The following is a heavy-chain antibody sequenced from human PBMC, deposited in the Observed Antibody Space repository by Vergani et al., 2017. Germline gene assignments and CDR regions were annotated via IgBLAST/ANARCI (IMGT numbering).Heavy chain of an antibody. CDR1: GFTFNQYA. V-gene: IGHV3-33*01. D-gene: IGHD1-14*01. Sequence: QVQLVESGGGVAQPGGSLRLSCAASGFTFNQYAMHWVRQTPGKGLEWVAGTGYDGNNKQYADSVKGRFTISRDNSKSTLYLQMNSLRDEDTGVYYCARDLRLLYNRFDPWGQGTLVTVSS. CDR2: TGYDGNNK. J-gene: IGHJ5*02. CDR3: ARDLRLLYNRFDP.